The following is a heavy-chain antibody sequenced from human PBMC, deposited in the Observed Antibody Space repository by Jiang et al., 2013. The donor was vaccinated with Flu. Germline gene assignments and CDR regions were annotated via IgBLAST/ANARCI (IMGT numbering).Heavy chain of an antibody. V-gene: IGHV7-4-1*01. CDR3: ARGRALLWFGELSPYYYYYGMDV. CDR2: INTNTGNP. Sequence: QSGSELKKPGASVKVSCKASGYTFTSYAMNWVRQAPGQGLEWMGWINTNTGNPTYAQGFTGRFVFSLDTSVSTAYLQICSLKAEDTAVYYCARGRALLWFGELSPYYYYYGMDVWGQGTTVTVSS. D-gene: IGHD3-10*01. CDR1: GYTFTSYA. J-gene: IGHJ6*02.